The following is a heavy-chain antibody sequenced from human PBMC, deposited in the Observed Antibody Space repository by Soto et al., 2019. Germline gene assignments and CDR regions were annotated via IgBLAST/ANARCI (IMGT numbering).Heavy chain of an antibody. J-gene: IGHJ4*02. V-gene: IGHV4-39*01. CDR3: ARHLMPLQCVH. CDR1: GASVSSRSFS. Sequence: SETLSLTCTVSGASVSSRSFSWGWLRQPPGKGPEWIGTLSYSGPSFYNPSLTNRLTISVDTSKNLVSLRLSGVTASDTAVYFCARHLMPLQCVHWGPGTVVT. CDR2: LSYSGPS. D-gene: IGHD6-19*01.